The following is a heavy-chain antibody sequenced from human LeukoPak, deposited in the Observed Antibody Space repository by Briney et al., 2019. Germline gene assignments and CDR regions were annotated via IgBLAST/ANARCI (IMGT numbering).Heavy chain of an antibody. CDR2: IYHTGST. Sequence: SETLSLTCAVSGYSISSGYYWGWIRQPPGKGLEWIGSIYHTGSTYYNPSLKSRVTISVDTSKNQFSLNLSSVTAADTAVYYCARDAGTVTPPFDYWGQGTLVTVSS. D-gene: IGHD4-17*01. V-gene: IGHV4-38-2*02. CDR1: GYSISSGYY. CDR3: ARDAGTVTPPFDY. J-gene: IGHJ4*02.